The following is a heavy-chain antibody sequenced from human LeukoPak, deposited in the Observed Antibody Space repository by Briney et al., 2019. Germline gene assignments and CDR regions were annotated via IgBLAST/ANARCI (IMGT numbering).Heavy chain of an antibody. CDR2: ISWNSGSI. V-gene: IGHV3-9*01. CDR3: AKDIGPPVYTVTTADYYYGMDV. J-gene: IGHJ6*02. Sequence: GGSLRLSCAASGFTFDDYAMHWVRQAPGKGLEWVSGISWNSGSIGYADSVKGRFTISRDNAKNSLYLQMNSLRAEDTALYYCAKDIGPPVYTVTTADYYYGMDVWGQGTTVTVSS. CDR1: GFTFDDYA. D-gene: IGHD4-17*01.